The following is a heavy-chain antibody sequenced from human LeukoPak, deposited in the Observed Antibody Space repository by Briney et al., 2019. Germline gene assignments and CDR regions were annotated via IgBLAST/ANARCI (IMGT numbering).Heavy chain of an antibody. Sequence: GGSLRLSRTVSGFTVSSNSMSWVRQAPGKGLEWVSFIYSDNTHYSDSAKGRFTISRDNSKNTLYLQTNSLRAEDTAVYYCARRAGAYSHPYDYWGQGTLVTVSS. J-gene: IGHJ4*02. CDR1: GFTVSSNS. CDR3: ARRAGAYSHPYDY. CDR2: IYSDNT. V-gene: IGHV3-53*01. D-gene: IGHD4/OR15-4a*01.